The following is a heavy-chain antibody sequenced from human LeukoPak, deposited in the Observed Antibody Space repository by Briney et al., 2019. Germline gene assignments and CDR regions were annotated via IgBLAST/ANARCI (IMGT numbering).Heavy chain of an antibody. V-gene: IGHV1-2*02. CDR3: ARGRVAGPYYFDY. CDR2: INPNSGGT. J-gene: IGHJ4*02. Sequence: GASAKVSCKASGYTFTGYYMHWVRQAPGQGLEWMGWINPNSGGTNYAQKFQGRVTMTRDTSISTAYMELSRLRSDDTAVYYCARGRVAGPYYFDYWGQGTLVTVSS. CDR1: GYTFTGYY. D-gene: IGHD6-19*01.